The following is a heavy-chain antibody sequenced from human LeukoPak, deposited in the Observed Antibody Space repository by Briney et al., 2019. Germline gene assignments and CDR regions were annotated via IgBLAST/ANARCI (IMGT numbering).Heavy chain of an antibody. J-gene: IGHJ4*02. D-gene: IGHD3-22*01. V-gene: IGHV3-49*04. CDR1: RITFRDYG. CDR2: SRTKAYGGTT. CDR3: SVYYDSSGYLDY. Sequence: GGSLRLSCTASRITFRDYGMSWVRQAPGKGLEWVGFSRTKAYGGTTEYAASVKGRFTISRGDSNNIAYLQMNSLKTEDTAVYYCSVYYDSSGYLDYWGQGTLVTVSS.